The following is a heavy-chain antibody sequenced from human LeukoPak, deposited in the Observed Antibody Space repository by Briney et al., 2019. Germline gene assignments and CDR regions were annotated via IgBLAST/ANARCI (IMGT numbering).Heavy chain of an antibody. Sequence: PSETLSLTCTVSGGSISSYYWSWIRQPPGKGLEWIGYIYYSGSTNYNPSLKSRVTISVDTSKNQFSLKLSSVTAADTAVYYCARSSVVPTFDYWGRGTLVTVSS. D-gene: IGHD3-22*01. CDR2: IYYSGST. V-gene: IGHV4-59*01. J-gene: IGHJ4*02. CDR1: GGSISSYY. CDR3: ARSSVVPTFDY.